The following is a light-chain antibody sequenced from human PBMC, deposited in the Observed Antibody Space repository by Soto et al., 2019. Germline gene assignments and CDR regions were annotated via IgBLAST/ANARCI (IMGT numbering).Light chain of an antibody. V-gene: IGKV3-15*01. CDR3: QQYNNWPWT. CDR1: QSVSSK. Sequence: ERVMPQSPATLSVSPGARASLSCRASQSVSSKLAWYQQKPGQAPRLLIYAASTRATGIPARFSGSGSGTEFTLTISSLQSEDFAVYYCQQYNNWPWTFGQGTKVDIK. CDR2: AAS. J-gene: IGKJ1*01.